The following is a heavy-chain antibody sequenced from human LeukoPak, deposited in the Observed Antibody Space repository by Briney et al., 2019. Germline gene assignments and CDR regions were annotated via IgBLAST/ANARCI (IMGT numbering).Heavy chain of an antibody. D-gene: IGHD3-3*01. CDR2: IRSKAYGGTS. CDR1: GFTFGDYA. CDR3: TRVFFGYP. J-gene: IGHJ5*02. Sequence: GGSLRLSCTASGFTFGDYAMSWVRQAPGKGLEWVGFIRSKAYGGTSEYAASVKGRFTISRDDSSSIAYLQMNSLKTEDTAVYYCTRVFFGYPWGQGTLVTVSS. V-gene: IGHV3-49*04.